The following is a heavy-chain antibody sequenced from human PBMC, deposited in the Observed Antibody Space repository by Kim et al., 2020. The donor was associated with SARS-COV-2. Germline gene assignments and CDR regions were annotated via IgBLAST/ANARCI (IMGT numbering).Heavy chain of an antibody. CDR1: GFTFSSYG. J-gene: IGHJ5*02. Sequence: GGSLRLSCAASGFTFSSYGMHWVRQAPGKGLEWVAVISYDGSNKYYADSVKGRFTISRDNSKNTLYLQMNSLRAEDTAVYYCANMYLIAAAATAPWGQGTLVTVSS. CDR2: ISYDGSNK. CDR3: ANMYLIAAAATAP. D-gene: IGHD6-13*01. V-gene: IGHV3-30*18.